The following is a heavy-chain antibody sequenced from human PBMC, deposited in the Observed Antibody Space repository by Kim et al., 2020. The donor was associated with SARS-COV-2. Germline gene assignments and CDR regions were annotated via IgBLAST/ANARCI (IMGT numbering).Heavy chain of an antibody. CDR1: GFTFSDHP. Sequence: GGSLRLSCAASGFTFSDHPMDWVRQAPGKGLEWVGRTRNKANSYTTEYAASVKGRYIISRDNAKISLYLQMNSLKTEDTAVYYCARGGGGRGPMDVWGQGTTVTVSS. V-gene: IGHV3-72*01. CDR2: TRNKANSYTT. J-gene: IGHJ6*02. D-gene: IGHD3-10*01. CDR3: ARGGGGRGPMDV.